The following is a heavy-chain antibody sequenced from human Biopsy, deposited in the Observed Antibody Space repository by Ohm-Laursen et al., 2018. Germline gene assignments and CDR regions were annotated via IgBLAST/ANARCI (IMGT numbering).Heavy chain of an antibody. J-gene: IGHJ5*02. CDR2: IIPIPNVA. D-gene: IGHD1-26*01. CDR3: ARGEGSSWFDP. Sequence: AASVKVSCKASGDSFTSYAIGWVRQAPGQGLEWMGGIIPIPNVATYAQKFQGRITITADESTSTAYMELSSLTSDDTAGYFCARGEGSSWFDPWGHGTLVTVSS. V-gene: IGHV1-69*10. CDR1: GDSFTSYA.